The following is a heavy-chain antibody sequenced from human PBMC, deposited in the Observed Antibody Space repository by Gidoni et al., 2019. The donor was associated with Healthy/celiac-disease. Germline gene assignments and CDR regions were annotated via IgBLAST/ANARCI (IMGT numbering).Heavy chain of an antibody. V-gene: IGHV1-3*01. CDR2: INAGNGNT. CDR1: GYNFTSYA. D-gene: IGHD2-21*02. CDR3: AIALTPYCGGDCASAFDI. Sequence: QVQLVQSGAEVKNPGASVTVSCKASGYNFTSYAMHWVRQAPGQRLEWMGWINAGNGNTKYSQKFQGRVTITRDTSASTAYMELSSLRSEDTAVYYCAIALTPYCGGDCASAFDIWGQGTMVTVSS. J-gene: IGHJ3*02.